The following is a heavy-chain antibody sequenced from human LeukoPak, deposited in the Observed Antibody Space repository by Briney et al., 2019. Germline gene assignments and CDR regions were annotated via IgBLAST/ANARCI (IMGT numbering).Heavy chain of an antibody. CDR2: IYDSGGT. Sequence: SETLSLTCTVSGGSIRSGGYYWSWIRQHPGKGLEWIGHIYDSGGTYYNPFLKSRVTISGDTSKNQFSLKLSSVTAADTAVYYCARERAGSGSDYWGQGIPVTVSS. D-gene: IGHD3-10*01. CDR3: ARERAGSGSDY. J-gene: IGHJ4*02. CDR1: GGSIRSGGYY. V-gene: IGHV4-31*03.